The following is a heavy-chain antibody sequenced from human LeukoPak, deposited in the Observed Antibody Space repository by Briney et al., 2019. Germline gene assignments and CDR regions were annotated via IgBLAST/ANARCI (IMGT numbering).Heavy chain of an antibody. CDR3: ARGVRYCSNSGCFAHRFEY. CDR2: IYYTGST. D-gene: IGHD2-2*01. Sequence: SETLSLTCAVYGGSFSGYYWGWIRQPPGRGLEWIGSIYYTGSTYYNPSLKSRVTISVDTSKNQFSLKLNSVTAADTAIYYCARGVRYCSNSGCFAHRFEYWGQGILVTVSS. CDR1: GGSFSGYY. J-gene: IGHJ4*02. V-gene: IGHV4-34*01.